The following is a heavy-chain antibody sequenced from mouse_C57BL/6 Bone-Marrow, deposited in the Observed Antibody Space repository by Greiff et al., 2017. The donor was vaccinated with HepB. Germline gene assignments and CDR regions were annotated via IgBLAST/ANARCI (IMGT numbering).Heavy chain of an antibody. CDR2: IYPRSGNT. Sequence: LVESGAELARPGASVKLSCKASGYTFTSYGISWVKQRTGQGLEWIGEIYPRSGNTYYNEKFKGKATLTADKSSSTAYMELRSLTSEDSAVYFCARGRNYDGYYFDYWGQGTTLTVSS. V-gene: IGHV1-81*01. D-gene: IGHD2-4*01. J-gene: IGHJ2*01. CDR1: GYTFTSYG. CDR3: ARGRNYDGYYFDY.